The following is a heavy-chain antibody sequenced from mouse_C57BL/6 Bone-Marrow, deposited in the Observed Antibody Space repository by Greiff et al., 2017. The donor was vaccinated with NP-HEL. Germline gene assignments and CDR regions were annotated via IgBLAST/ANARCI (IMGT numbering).Heavy chain of an antibody. CDR2: IHPNSGST. V-gene: IGHV1-64*01. J-gene: IGHJ3*01. CDR3: ARGDYDWFAY. D-gene: IGHD2-4*01. Sequence: QVQLQQPGAELVKPGASAKLSCKASGYTFTSYWMHWVKQRPGQGLEWIGMIHPNSGSTNYNEKFKSKATLTVDKSSSTAYMQLSSLTSEDSAVYYCARGDYDWFAYWGQGTLVTVSA. CDR1: GYTFTSYW.